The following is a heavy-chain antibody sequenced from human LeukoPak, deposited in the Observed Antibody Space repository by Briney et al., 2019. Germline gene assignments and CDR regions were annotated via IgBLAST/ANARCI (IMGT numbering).Heavy chain of an antibody. Sequence: SETLSLTCIVSGDSVSSSRYYWGWIRQPPGRELEWIGSIYYSGTTFYNPSLKSRVTISVDTSKNQFSMKLTSVTAADTAVYFCARQDYDFWSGYYDYWGQGTLVTVSS. CDR3: ARQDYDFWSGYYDY. J-gene: IGHJ4*02. V-gene: IGHV4-39*01. CDR1: GDSVSSSRYY. CDR2: IYYSGTT. D-gene: IGHD3-3*01.